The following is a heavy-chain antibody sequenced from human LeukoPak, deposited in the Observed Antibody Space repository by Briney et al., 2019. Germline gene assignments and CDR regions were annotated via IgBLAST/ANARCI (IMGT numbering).Heavy chain of an antibody. CDR1: GFTFSSYA. J-gene: IGHJ6*02. CDR3: AKRDSSGYYYDYYYYYGMDV. D-gene: IGHD3-22*01. Sequence: PGASLRLSCAASGFTFSSYAMSWVRQAPGKGLEWVSAISGSGGSTYYADSVKGRFTISRDNSKNTLYLQMNSLRAEGTAVYYCAKRDSSGYYYDYYYYYGMDVWGQGTTVTVSS. V-gene: IGHV3-23*01. CDR2: ISGSGGST.